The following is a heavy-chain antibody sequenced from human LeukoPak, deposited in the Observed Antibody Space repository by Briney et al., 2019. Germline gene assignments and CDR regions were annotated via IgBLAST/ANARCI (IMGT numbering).Heavy chain of an antibody. J-gene: IGHJ5*02. CDR3: ARLYGSGSYESDWFDP. V-gene: IGHV4-59*08. CDR1: GGSISSYY. Sequence: SETLFLTCTVSGGSISSYYWSWIRQPPGKGLEWIGYIYYSGSTNYNPSLKSRGTISVDTSKNQFSLKLSSVTAADTAVYYCARLYGSGSYESDWFDPWGQGTLVTVSS. D-gene: IGHD3-10*01. CDR2: IYYSGST.